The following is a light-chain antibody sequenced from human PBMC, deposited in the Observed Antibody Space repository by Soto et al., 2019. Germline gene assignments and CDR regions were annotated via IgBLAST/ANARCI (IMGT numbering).Light chain of an antibody. CDR1: QRVSSY. Sequence: EIVLTQSPATLSLSPGERATLSCRASQRVSSYLAWYQQNPGQAPRLLIYDASNRATGIPARFSGSGSGTDFTLTISSLEPEDFAVYYCQQRSNWPRTFGQGTKLEIK. J-gene: IGKJ2*01. V-gene: IGKV3-11*01. CDR3: QQRSNWPRT. CDR2: DAS.